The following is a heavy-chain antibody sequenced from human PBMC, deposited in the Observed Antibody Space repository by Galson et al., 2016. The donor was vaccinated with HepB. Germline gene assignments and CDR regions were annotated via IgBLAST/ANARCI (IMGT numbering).Heavy chain of an antibody. CDR2: IYSSGST. D-gene: IGHD3-10*01. Sequence: SLRLSCAASGFAFSTYCMHWVRQAPGKGLEWVSVIYSSGSTYYTAHVMGGFTISTDNAKNTLSLQMNSLRAEDTAVYYCARESRMVRGVITYFFDYWGQGTLVTVSS. V-gene: IGHV3-66*01. J-gene: IGHJ4*02. CDR3: ARESRMVRGVITYFFDY. CDR1: GFAFSTYC.